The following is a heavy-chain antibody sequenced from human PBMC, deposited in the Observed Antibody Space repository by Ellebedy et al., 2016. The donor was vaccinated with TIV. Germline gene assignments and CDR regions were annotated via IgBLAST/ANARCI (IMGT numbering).Heavy chain of an antibody. D-gene: IGHD2-21*02. Sequence: MPSETLSLTCTVPGGSISSYYWSWIRQPPGKGLEWIGYIYYSGSTNYNPSLKSRVTISVDTSKNQFSLKLSSVTAADTAVYYCARVETKPCGGDCFYFDYWGQGTLVTVSS. CDR3: ARVETKPCGGDCFYFDY. CDR2: IYYSGST. J-gene: IGHJ4*02. CDR1: GGSISSYY. V-gene: IGHV4-59*01.